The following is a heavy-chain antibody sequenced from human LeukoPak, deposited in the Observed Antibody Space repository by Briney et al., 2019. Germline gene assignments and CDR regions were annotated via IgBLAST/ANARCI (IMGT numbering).Heavy chain of an antibody. CDR3: ARPQTSSSSTASLGY. V-gene: IGHV3-11*01. CDR1: GFPFSNYY. J-gene: IGHJ4*02. CDR2: IGSSGYTI. D-gene: IGHD6-6*01. Sequence: GGSLRLSCAASGFPFSNYYMSWIRQAPGKGLEWISYIGSSGYTIYYANSVKGRFTISRDNAKNSLYLQMDSLRAEDTAIYYCARPQTSSSSTASLGYWGQGTLVTVSS.